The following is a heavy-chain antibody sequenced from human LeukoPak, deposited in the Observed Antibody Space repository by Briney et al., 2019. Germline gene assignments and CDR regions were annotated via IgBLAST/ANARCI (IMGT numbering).Heavy chain of an antibody. CDR2: IYSGGST. D-gene: IGHD1-7*01. V-gene: IGHV3-53*01. J-gene: IGHJ6*03. CDR3: ARDQLELRDYYYYMDV. CDR1: GFTVSSNY. Sequence: PGGSLRLSCAASGFTVSSNYMSWVRQAPGKGLEWVSVIYSGGSTYYADSVKGRFTISRDNPKNTLYLQMNSLRAEDTAVYYCARDQLELRDYYYYMDVWGKGTTVTVSS.